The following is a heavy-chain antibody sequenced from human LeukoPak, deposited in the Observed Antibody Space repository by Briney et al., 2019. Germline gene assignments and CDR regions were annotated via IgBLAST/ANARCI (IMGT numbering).Heavy chain of an antibody. Sequence: ASETLSLTCTVSGGSISSYYWSWIRQPAGKGLEWIGRIYTSGSTNYNPSLKSRVTISVDTSKNQFSLKLSSVTAADTAVYYCARERAPHYDSSGYVDYWGQGTLVTVSS. CDR3: ARERAPHYDSSGYVDY. D-gene: IGHD3-22*01. CDR1: GGSISSYY. J-gene: IGHJ4*02. CDR2: IYTSGST. V-gene: IGHV4-4*07.